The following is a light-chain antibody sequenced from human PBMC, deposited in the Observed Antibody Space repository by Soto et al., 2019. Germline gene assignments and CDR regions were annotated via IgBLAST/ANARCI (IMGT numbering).Light chain of an antibody. J-gene: IGKJ3*01. CDR3: QKYGSSPPT. CDR2: GAS. V-gene: IGKV3-20*01. Sequence: EIVLTQSPGTLSLSPGERATLSCRASQSVSSSYLAWYQQKPGQAPRLLIYGASSRATGIPDRFSGSGSGTDFTLTISILEPEDFAVYYCQKYGSSPPTFGPGTKVDIK. CDR1: QSVSSSY.